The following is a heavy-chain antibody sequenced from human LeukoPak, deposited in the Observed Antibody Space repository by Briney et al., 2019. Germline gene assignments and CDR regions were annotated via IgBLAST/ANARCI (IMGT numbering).Heavy chain of an antibody. J-gene: IGHJ4*02. V-gene: IGHV4-34*01. Sequence: SETLSLTCAVYGGSLSGYYWSWIRQPPGKGLEWIGEINHSGSTNYNPSLKSRVTISVDTSKNQFSLKLSSVTAADTAVYYCARDGYNYGSSPHFDYWGQGTLVTVSS. D-gene: IGHD5-24*01. CDR1: GGSLSGYY. CDR2: INHSGST. CDR3: ARDGYNYGSSPHFDY.